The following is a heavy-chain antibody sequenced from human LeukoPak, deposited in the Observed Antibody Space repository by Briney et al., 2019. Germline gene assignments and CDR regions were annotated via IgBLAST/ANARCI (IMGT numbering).Heavy chain of an antibody. J-gene: IGHJ5*02. CDR2: IYYSGST. Sequence: SETLSLTCTVSGGSISSSSYYWSWIRQPPGKGLEWIGYIYYSGSTNYNPSLKSRVTISVDTSKNQFSLKLSSVTAADTAVYYCARQRRTPSWFDPWGQGTLVTVSS. D-gene: IGHD1-14*01. CDR3: ARQRRTPSWFDP. V-gene: IGHV4-61*05. CDR1: GGSISSSSYY.